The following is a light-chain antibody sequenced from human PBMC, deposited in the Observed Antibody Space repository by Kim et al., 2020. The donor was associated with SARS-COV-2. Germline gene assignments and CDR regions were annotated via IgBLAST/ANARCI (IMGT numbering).Light chain of an antibody. CDR1: QSVSSRH. CDR2: GAS. J-gene: IGKJ1*01. V-gene: IGKV3-20*01. Sequence: EIVLTQSPGTLSLSPGESATLSCRASQSVSSRHLAWYQQKPGQAPRLLIYGASSRATGIPDRFSGSGSGTDFTLTIRSLEPEDFAVYYCQQFARPPRTFGKGTKVDIK. CDR3: QQFARPPRT.